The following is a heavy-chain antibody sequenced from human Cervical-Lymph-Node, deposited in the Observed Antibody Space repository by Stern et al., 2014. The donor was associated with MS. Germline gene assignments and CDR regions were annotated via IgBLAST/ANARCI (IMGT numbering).Heavy chain of an antibody. J-gene: IGHJ5*02. D-gene: IGHD1-14*01. CDR3: ARTALTTLTHPNWFDP. V-gene: IGHV4-59*01. Sequence: QVQLQESGPGLVKPSETLSLTCTVSGGSISTYYWSWIRQSPGKGLEWIGYISYSGSTKYNHSLRSRVTISVDTSKNQFSLKLRSVTAADTAVYYCARTALTTLTHPNWFDPWGQGTLVTVSS. CDR2: ISYSGST. CDR1: GGSISTYY.